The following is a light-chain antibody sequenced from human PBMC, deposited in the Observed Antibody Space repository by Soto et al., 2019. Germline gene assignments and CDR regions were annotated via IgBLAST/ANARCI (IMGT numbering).Light chain of an antibody. CDR1: QTISSW. J-gene: IGKJ1*01. CDR2: QAS. CDR3: QQGSNWPPRT. V-gene: IGKV1-5*03. Sequence: DIQMTQSPSTLSGSVGDRVTITCRASQTISSWLAWYQQKPGKAPKFLIYQASTLKSGVPSRFSGSGSGTDFTLTISSLEPEDFAIYYCQQGSNWPPRTFGQGTKVDIK.